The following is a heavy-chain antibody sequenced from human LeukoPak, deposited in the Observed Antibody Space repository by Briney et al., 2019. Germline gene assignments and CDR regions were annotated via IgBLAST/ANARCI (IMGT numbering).Heavy chain of an antibody. CDR2: IGSDGTNR. V-gene: IGHV3-48*02. CDR1: DFSFSGYG. J-gene: IGHJ6*03. CDR3: ARVPTPYFTYYMDV. Sequence: GGSLRLSCEASDFSFSGYGPNWVRQAPGKGLEWISYIGSDGTNRYYAESLKGRFTISRDNAKKSLYLQMNNLTDADTAVYFCARVPTPYFTYYMDVWGKGTPVTVSS. D-gene: IGHD2-8*01.